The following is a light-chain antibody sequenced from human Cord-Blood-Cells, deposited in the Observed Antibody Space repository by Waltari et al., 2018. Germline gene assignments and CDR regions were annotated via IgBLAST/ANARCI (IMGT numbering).Light chain of an antibody. Sequence: QSLLTQPPSASGNPGQMVTTSCSGTRSNVRSNYVYWCPQRPGRYPNLLIYSYNHQLPGPAPKRLCYRNNPRPSGLPDRFSGSKSGTSASLAISGLRSEDEADYYCAAWDDSLSGSWVFGGGTKLTVL. CDR1: RSNVRSNY. CDR3: AAWDDSLSGSWV. J-gene: IGLJ3*02. CDR2: RNN. V-gene: IGLV1-47*01.